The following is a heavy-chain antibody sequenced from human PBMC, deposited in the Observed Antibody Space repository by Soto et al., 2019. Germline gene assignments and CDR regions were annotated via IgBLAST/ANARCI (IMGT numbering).Heavy chain of an antibody. CDR1: GFTFSDYY. CDR2: ISSSSSYT. D-gene: IGHD3-10*01. CDR3: ARESSSYGPGSYYP. Sequence: QVQLVESGGGLVKPGGSLRLSCAASGFTFSDYYMSWIRQAPGKGLEWVSYISSSSSYTNYADSVKGRFTISRDNAKNSLYLQMNSLRAEDTAVYYCARESSSYGPGSYYPWGQGTLVTVSS. V-gene: IGHV3-11*06. J-gene: IGHJ4*02.